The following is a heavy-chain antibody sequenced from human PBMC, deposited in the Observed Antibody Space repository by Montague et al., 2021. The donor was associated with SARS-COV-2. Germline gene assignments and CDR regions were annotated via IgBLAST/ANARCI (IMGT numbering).Heavy chain of an antibody. J-gene: IGHJ4*02. D-gene: IGHD5-18*01. V-gene: IGHV4-39*01. CDR1: GGPISGSSDY. CDR3: ARREYSYGGGD. CDR2: VDNSGNT. Sequence: SETLSLTCTVTGGPISGSSDYWGWIRQSPGKGLEWIASVDNSGNTNYSPSLKSRLTISVDTSKNQLSLKLSSVTAADTALYYCARREYSYGGGDWGQGTLVTVSS.